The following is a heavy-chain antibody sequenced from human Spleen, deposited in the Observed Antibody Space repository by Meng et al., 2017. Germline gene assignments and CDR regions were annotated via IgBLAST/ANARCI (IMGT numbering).Heavy chain of an antibody. CDR1: GGTFSSYA. J-gene: IGHJ4*02. D-gene: IGHD3-22*01. Sequence: VKVSCKASGGTFSSYAISWVRQAPGQGLEWMGGIIPIFGTANYAQKFQGRVTITTDESTSTAYMELSSLRSEDTAVYYCARGPPEKYYYDSSGYHYWGQGTLVTVSS. V-gene: IGHV1-69*05. CDR2: IIPIFGTA. CDR3: ARGPPEKYYYDSSGYHY.